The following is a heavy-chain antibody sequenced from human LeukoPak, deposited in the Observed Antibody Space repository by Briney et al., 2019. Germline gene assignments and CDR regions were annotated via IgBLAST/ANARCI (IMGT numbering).Heavy chain of an antibody. CDR3: ARDSSRWTDNWFDP. CDR2: IYHSGRT. D-gene: IGHD2-2*01. CDR1: GYSISSGYY. J-gene: IGHJ5*02. V-gene: IGHV4-38-2*02. Sequence: PSETLSLTCTVSGYSISSGYYWGWIRQPPGKGLEWIGSIYHSGRTFYNPSLKSRVTISVDTSKNQFSLKLSSVTAADTAVYYCARDSSRWTDNWFDPWGQGTLVTVSS.